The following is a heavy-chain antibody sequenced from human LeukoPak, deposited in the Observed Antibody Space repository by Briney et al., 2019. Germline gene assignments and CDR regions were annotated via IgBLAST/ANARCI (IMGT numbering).Heavy chain of an antibody. D-gene: IGHD6-19*01. J-gene: IGHJ4*02. CDR2: IWYDGSNK. Sequence: GGSLRLSCAASGFTFSSYGMHWVRQAPGKGLEWVAVIWYDGSNKYYADSVKGGLTISRDNSKSTLSLQMNNLRAEDTAVYYCARERYSSGWYFDYWGQGTLVTVSS. V-gene: IGHV3-33*01. CDR1: GFTFSSYG. CDR3: ARERYSSGWYFDY.